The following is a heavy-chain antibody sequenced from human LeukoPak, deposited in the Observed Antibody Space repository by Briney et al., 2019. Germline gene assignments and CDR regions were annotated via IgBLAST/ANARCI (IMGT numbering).Heavy chain of an antibody. V-gene: IGHV4-59*08. CDR1: GGSISSYY. Sequence: PSETLSLTCTVSGGSISSYYWSWIRQPPGKGLEWIGYIYYSGSTNYNPSLKSRVTISVDTSKNQFSLKLSSVTAADTAVYYCARRHSSGWSHFDYWGQGTLVTVPS. CDR3: ARRHSSGWSHFDY. CDR2: IYYSGST. D-gene: IGHD6-19*01. J-gene: IGHJ4*02.